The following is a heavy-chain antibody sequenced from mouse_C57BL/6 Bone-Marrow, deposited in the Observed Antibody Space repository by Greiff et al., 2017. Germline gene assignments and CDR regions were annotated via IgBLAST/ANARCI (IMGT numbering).Heavy chain of an antibody. CDR1: GFNIKDYY. CDR2: IDPEDGET. V-gene: IGHV14-2*01. J-gene: IGHJ3*01. D-gene: IGHD1-1*01. Sequence: EVKLMESGAELVKPGASVKLSCTASGFNIKDYYMHWVKQRTEQGLEWIGRIDPEDGETKYDPKFQGKATITADTSSHTAYLQLSSLTSEDTAVYYCARALRSWFAYWGQGTLVTVSA. CDR3: ARALRSWFAY.